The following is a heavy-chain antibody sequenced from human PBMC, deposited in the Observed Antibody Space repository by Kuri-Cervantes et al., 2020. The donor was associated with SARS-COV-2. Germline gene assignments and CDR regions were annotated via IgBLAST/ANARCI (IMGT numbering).Heavy chain of an antibody. J-gene: IGHJ3*01. CDR3: ARALLAAAGSHAFDL. CDR1: GDTFSSYN. D-gene: IGHD6-13*01. CDR2: IIPILGIA. Sequence: SVKVSCKASGDTFSSYNISWVRQAPGQGLEWMGRIIPILGIANYAQKFRGRVTITADKSTSTAYMELSSLRSEDTAAYYCARALLAAAGSHAFDLWGQGTLVTVSS. V-gene: IGHV1-69*02.